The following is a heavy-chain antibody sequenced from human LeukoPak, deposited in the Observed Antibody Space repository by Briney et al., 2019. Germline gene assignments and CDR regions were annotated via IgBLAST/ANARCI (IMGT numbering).Heavy chain of an antibody. CDR3: ARDLDGNQSPHWFDP. CDR1: GFAFSSYC. Sequence: GGSLRLSCAASGFAFSSYCMNWVRQTPGKGLEWVANIKPDGSEKYYVDSVKGRFTISRDNAKYSLYLEMNCLRAEDRAVYYCARDLDGNQSPHWFDPWGQGTLVTVSS. V-gene: IGHV3-7*01. D-gene: IGHD3/OR15-3a*01. CDR2: IKPDGSEK. J-gene: IGHJ5*02.